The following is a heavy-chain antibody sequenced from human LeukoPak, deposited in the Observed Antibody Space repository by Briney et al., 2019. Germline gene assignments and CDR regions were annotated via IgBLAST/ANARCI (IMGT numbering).Heavy chain of an antibody. CDR1: GFTFSTFN. Sequence: GGSLRPSCAASGFTFSTFNMNWVRQAPGKGLEWVSFISRDSTYKYYADSVKGRFTISRDDANNTLYLQMNSLRAEDTAVYYCARPSSGNYARSESWGQGTLVTVSS. V-gene: IGHV3-21*05. CDR2: ISRDSTYK. CDR3: ARPSSGNYARSES. D-gene: IGHD1-26*01. J-gene: IGHJ5*02.